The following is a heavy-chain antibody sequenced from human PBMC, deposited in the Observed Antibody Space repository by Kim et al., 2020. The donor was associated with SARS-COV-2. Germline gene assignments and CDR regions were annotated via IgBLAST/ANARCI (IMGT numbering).Heavy chain of an antibody. D-gene: IGHD2-2*02. V-gene: IGHV1-69*01. J-gene: IGHJ4*02. Sequence: NAQKFQGRVTITADEATSTAYMELSSLRSEDTAVYYCAREREYPRRFDYWGQGTLVTVSS. CDR3: AREREYPRRFDY.